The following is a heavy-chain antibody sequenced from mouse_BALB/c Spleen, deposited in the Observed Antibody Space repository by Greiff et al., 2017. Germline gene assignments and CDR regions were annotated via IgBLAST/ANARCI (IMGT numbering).Heavy chain of an antibody. J-gene: IGHJ3*01. CDR3: AREGNGYSFAY. V-gene: IGHV5-12-1*01. D-gene: IGHD1-2*01. Sequence: DVHLVESGGGLVKPGGSLKLSCAASGFAFSSYDMSWVRQTPEKRLEWVAYISSGGGSTYYPDTVKGRFTISRDNAKNTLYLQMSSLKSEDTAMYYCAREGNGYSFAYWGQGTLGTGSA. CDR1: GFAFSSYD. CDR2: ISSGGGST.